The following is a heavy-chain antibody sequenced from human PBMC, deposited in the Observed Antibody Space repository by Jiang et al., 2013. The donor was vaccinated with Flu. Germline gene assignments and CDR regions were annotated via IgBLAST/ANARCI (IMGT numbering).Heavy chain of an antibody. CDR3: ASLAAAADYFDY. D-gene: IGHD6-13*01. Sequence: SVKVSCKASGGTFSSYAISWVRQAPGQRLEWMGWINAGNGNTKYSQKFQGRVTITRDTSASTAYMELSSLRSEDTAVYYCASLAAAADYFDYWGQGTLVTVSS. J-gene: IGHJ4*02. CDR1: GGTFSSYA. V-gene: IGHV1-3*01. CDR2: INAGNGNT.